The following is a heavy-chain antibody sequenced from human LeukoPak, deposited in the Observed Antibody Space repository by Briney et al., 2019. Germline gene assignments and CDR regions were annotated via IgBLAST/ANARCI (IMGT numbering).Heavy chain of an antibody. CDR3: ARDEGGIAVAKTQDYYYYYGMDV. D-gene: IGHD6-19*01. Sequence: SVKVSCKASGGTFSSYAISWVRQAPGQGLEWMGGIIPIFGTANYAQKFQGRVTITADESTSTAYMELSSLRSEDTAVYYCARDEGGIAVAKTQDYYYYYGMDVWGQGTTVSVSS. CDR2: IIPIFGTA. V-gene: IGHV1-69*13. J-gene: IGHJ6*02. CDR1: GGTFSSYA.